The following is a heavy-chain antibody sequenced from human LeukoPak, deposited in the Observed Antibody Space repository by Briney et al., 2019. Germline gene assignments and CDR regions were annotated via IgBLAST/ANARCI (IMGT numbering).Heavy chain of an antibody. CDR3: ATPARSGYRRDAFDI. Sequence: GASVKVSCKVSGYTLTELSMHWVRQAPGKGLEWMGGFDPEDGETIYAQKFQGRVTMTEDTSTDTAYMELSSLRSEDTVVYYCATPARSGYRRDAFDIWGRGTMVTVSS. J-gene: IGHJ3*02. CDR1: GYTLTELS. V-gene: IGHV1-24*01. D-gene: IGHD3-22*01. CDR2: FDPEDGET.